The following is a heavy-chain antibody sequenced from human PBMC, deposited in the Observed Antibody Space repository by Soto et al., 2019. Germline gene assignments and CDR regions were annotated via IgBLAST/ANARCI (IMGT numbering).Heavy chain of an antibody. Sequence: GSVEGCFKASGYPFTSYGISSVRRAPGQGLEWMGWIRAYNGNTNYAQKLQGRVTMTTDTSTSTAYMELRSLRSDDTAVYYCARTRRTTVATTNWFDPWGQGTMVTVSS. D-gene: IGHD4-17*01. CDR1: GYPFTSYG. J-gene: IGHJ5*02. CDR3: ARTRRTTVATTNWFDP. V-gene: IGHV1-18*04. CDR2: IRAYNGNT.